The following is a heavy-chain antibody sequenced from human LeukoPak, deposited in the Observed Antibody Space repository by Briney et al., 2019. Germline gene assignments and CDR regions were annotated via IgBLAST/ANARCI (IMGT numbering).Heavy chain of an antibody. D-gene: IGHD3-10*01. V-gene: IGHV3-7*01. Sequence: PGGSLRLSCAASGFSLSNYWMSWVRQAPGKGLEWVANINQDGSDKYYVDSVMGRFTISKDNAKNSVYLQMNSLRPVDTAIYYCAWYGVTHGLDVWGQGTTVTVSS. J-gene: IGHJ6*02. CDR3: AWYGVTHGLDV. CDR1: GFSLSNYW. CDR2: INQDGSDK.